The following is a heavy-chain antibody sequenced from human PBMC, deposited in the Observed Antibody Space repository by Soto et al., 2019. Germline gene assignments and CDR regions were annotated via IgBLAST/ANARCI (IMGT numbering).Heavy chain of an antibody. CDR3: ARDLTMVRGARVDWFDP. V-gene: IGHV1-18*01. D-gene: IGHD3-10*01. Sequence: GASVKVSCKASGYTFTSYGISWVRQAPGQGLEWMGWISAYNGNTNYAQKLQGRVTMTTDTSTSTAYMELRSLRSDDTAVYYCARDLTMVRGARVDWFDPWGQGTLVTAPQ. CDR2: ISAYNGNT. J-gene: IGHJ5*02. CDR1: GYTFTSYG.